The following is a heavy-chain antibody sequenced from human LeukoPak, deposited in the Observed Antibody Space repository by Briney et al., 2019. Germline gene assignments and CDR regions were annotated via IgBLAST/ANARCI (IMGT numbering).Heavy chain of an antibody. V-gene: IGHV4-34*01. CDR3: ASSDRGRRSTYVVDY. CDR2: INHSGST. D-gene: IGHD2-15*01. Sequence: SETLSLTCAVYGGSFSGYYWSWIRQPPGKGLEWIGEINHSGSTNYNPSLKSRVTISVDTSKNQFSLKLSSVTAADTAVYYCASSDRGRRSTYVVDYWGQGTLVTVSS. J-gene: IGHJ4*02. CDR1: GGSFSGYY.